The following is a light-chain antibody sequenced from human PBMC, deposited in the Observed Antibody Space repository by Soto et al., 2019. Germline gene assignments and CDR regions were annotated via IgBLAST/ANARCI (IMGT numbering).Light chain of an antibody. V-gene: IGLV2-14*03. Sequence: QSALTQPASVSGSPGQSITISCTGTSSGVGGYNFVSWYQHHPGKAPKLMIYDVSNRPSGVSHRFSGSKSGNTASLTISGLQAEDEADYYCSSYTNSIVIFGTGTKVTVL. J-gene: IGLJ1*01. CDR3: SSYTNSIVI. CDR1: SSGVGGYNF. CDR2: DVS.